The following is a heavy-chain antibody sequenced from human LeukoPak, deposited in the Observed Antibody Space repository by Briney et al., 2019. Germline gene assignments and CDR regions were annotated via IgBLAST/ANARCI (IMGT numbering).Heavy chain of an antibody. CDR3: AKSPTFGANYDISGSLYLDAFDI. CDR2: ISGTGGTT. V-gene: IGHV3-23*01. CDR1: GFTFSTYA. Sequence: PGGSLRLSCAASGFTFSTYAMSWVRQAPGKGLEWVSTISGTGGTTYYADSVKGRFTISRDNSKNTLYLQMNSLRAEDTAVYYCAKSPTFGANYDISGSLYLDAFDIWGQGTMVTVSS. J-gene: IGHJ3*02. D-gene: IGHD3-22*01.